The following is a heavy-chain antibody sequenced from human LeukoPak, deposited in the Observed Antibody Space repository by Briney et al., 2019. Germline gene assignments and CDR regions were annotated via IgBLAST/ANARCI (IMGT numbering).Heavy chain of an antibody. D-gene: IGHD3-22*01. CDR2: ISXXXGNT. Sequence: ISXXXGNTNYAQKLQGRVTMTTDTSTSTAYMELRNLRSDDTAVYYCARGHYYDSSGYYLYLYYFDYWGQGTLVTVSS. J-gene: IGHJ4*02. CDR3: ARGHYYDSSGYYLYLYYFDY. V-gene: IGHV1-18*01.